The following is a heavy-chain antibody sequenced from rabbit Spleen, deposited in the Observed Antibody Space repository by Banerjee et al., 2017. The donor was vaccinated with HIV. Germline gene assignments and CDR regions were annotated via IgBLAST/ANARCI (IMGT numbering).Heavy chain of an antibody. CDR2: IYADSSGST. J-gene: IGHJ6*01. CDR3: ARDTSSSFSSYGMDL. D-gene: IGHD1-1*01. V-gene: IGHV1S45*01. CDR1: GFSFSSSYY. Sequence: QEQLVESGGDLVKPGTSLTLTCTASGFSFSSSYYICWVRQAPGIGLECTACIYADSSGSTYYANWAKGRFTISKTSSTTVTLQMTRLTAADTATYFCARDTSSSFSSYGMDLWGQGTLVTVS.